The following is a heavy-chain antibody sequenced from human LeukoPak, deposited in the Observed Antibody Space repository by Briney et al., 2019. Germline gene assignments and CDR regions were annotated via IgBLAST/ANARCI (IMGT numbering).Heavy chain of an antibody. Sequence: VASVKVSCKTSGYTFTDYYIHWVHQAPGQGLEWMGWINTKTGRTSFARTFQGRVTLTRDPSITTVYMDMAWLTSDDAAIYFCARADFIDAGPYVIAPWGQGTLVTVSS. CDR1: GYTFTDYY. CDR2: INTKTGRT. CDR3: ARADFIDAGPYVIAP. D-gene: IGHD3-3*01. J-gene: IGHJ5*02. V-gene: IGHV1-2*02.